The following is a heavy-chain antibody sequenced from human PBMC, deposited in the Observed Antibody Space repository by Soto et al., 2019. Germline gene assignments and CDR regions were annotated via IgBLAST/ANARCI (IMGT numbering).Heavy chain of an antibody. CDR3: ARSSILYDILTGYYAGYFDY. CDR1: GGSISSYY. V-gene: IGHV4-59*01. CDR2: IYYSGST. D-gene: IGHD3-9*01. J-gene: IGHJ4*02. Sequence: QVQLQESGPGLVKPSETLSLTCTVSGGSISSYYWSWIRQPPGKGLEWIGYIYYSGSTNYNPSLKSRVTISVDTSKTQFSLKLSSVTAADTAVYYCARSSILYDILTGYYAGYFDYWGQGTLVTVSS.